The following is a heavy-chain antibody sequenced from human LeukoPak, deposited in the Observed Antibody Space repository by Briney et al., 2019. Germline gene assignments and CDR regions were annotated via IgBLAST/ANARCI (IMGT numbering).Heavy chain of an antibody. J-gene: IGHJ6*02. CDR2: ISHDGSQK. V-gene: IGHV3-30*03. Sequence: GGSLRLSCEASESAFSCFAMDWVRQAPGKGLEWVAVISHDGSQKFYADSVKGRFTISRDSSKNTLFLQMISLRAEDTAVYYCAREGFGTGYSCYYHNGMDVWGQGTTVTVS. CDR3: AREGFGTGYSCYYHNGMDV. CDR1: ESAFSCFA. D-gene: IGHD3-9*01.